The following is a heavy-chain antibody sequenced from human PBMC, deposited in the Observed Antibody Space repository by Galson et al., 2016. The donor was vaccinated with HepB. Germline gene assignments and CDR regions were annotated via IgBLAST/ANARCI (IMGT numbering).Heavy chain of an antibody. V-gene: IGHV1-18*01. CDR3: ARDLDPGSTSCFDY. CDR2: ISGFNGKT. J-gene: IGHJ4*02. D-gene: IGHD2-2*01. Sequence: SVKVSCKASGYTFTSYGISWVRQAPGQGLEWVAWISGFNGKTEYAPDLQGRVTVTTDTSTSTAYMELRSLRSDDTAVYYCARDLDPGSTSCFDYWGQGTLVTVSS. CDR1: GYTFTSYG.